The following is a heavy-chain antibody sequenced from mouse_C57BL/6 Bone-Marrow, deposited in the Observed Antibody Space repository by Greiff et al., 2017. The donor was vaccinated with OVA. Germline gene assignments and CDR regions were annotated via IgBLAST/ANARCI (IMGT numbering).Heavy chain of an antibody. V-gene: IGHV1-26*01. CDR2: INPNNGGT. CDR1: GYTFTDYY. CDR3: AREGPLREYYAMDY. D-gene: IGHD3-3*01. Sequence: EVQLQQSGPELVKPGASVKISCKASGYTFTDYYMNWVKQSHGKSLEWIGDINPNNGGTSYNQKFKGKATLTVDKSSSTAYMELRSLTSEDSAVYYCAREGPLREYYAMDYWGQGTSVTVSS. J-gene: IGHJ4*01.